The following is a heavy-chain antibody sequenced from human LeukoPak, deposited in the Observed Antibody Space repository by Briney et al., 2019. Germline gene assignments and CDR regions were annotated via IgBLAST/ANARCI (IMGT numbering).Heavy chain of an antibody. CDR1: GGSVSSGSYY. D-gene: IGHD1-26*01. V-gene: IGHV4-31*03. CDR3: AREGAPSDEYYYYGMDV. J-gene: IGHJ6*02. CDR2: IYYSGST. Sequence: SETLSLTCTVYGGSVSSGSYYWSWIRQHPGKGLEWIGYIYYSGSTYYNPSLKSRVTISVDTSKNQFSLKLSSVTAADTAVYYCAREGAPSDEYYYYGMDVWGQGTTVTVSS.